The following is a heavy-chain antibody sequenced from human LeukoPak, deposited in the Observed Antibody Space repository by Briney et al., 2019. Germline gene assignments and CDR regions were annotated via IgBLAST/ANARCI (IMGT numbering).Heavy chain of an antibody. CDR1: GFTFSSYS. CDR2: ISSSSSYI. Sequence: GGSLRLSCAASGFTFSSYSMNWVRQAPGKGLEWVSSISSSSSYIYYADSVKGRFTISRDNAKNSLYLQMNSLRAEDTAVYYCARVGYDFWSGYSLSHGDYYYYYMDVWGKGTTVTVSS. V-gene: IGHV3-21*04. J-gene: IGHJ6*03. CDR3: ARVGYDFWSGYSLSHGDYYYYYMDV. D-gene: IGHD3-3*01.